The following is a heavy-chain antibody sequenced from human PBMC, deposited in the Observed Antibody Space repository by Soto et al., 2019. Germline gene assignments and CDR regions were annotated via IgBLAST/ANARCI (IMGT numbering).Heavy chain of an antibody. CDR1: GYSFTSYW. Sequence: PGESLKISCKGSGYSFTSYWIGWVRQMPGKGLEWMGIIYPGDSDTRYSPSFQGQVTISADKSISTAYLQWSSLEASDTAMYYCARLSRDNQRTNYPMDVWCQGTTVTLSS. D-gene: IGHD2-8*01. CDR2: IYPGDSDT. V-gene: IGHV5-51*01. CDR3: ARLSRDNQRTNYPMDV. J-gene: IGHJ6*02.